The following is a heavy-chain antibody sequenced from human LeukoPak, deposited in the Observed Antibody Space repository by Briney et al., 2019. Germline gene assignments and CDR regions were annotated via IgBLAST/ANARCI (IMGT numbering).Heavy chain of an antibody. J-gene: IGHJ4*02. Sequence: GGSLRLTCAASRFTFSTYWMSWVRLAPGKGLEWVANINQDGSEKNYVDSVKGRFTISRDNAKNSLYLQMNSLRADDTAVYYCVRALRYYSDSSGYAFDYWGQGTLVTVSS. CDR1: RFTFSTYW. D-gene: IGHD3-22*01. CDR3: VRALRYYSDSSGYAFDY. V-gene: IGHV3-7*05. CDR2: INQDGSEK.